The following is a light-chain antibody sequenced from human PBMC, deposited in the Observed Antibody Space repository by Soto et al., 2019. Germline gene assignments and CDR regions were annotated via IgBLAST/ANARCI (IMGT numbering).Light chain of an antibody. J-gene: IGKJ5*01. Sequence: EIVMTQSQATLSVSPGERATLSCRASESISSNLSWYQQKPGQAPRLLMFRTSSRATGFPARFSGSGSGTDFTLIINRLEPEDVAIYYCQQYNNWPWAFGQGTRLGI. V-gene: IGKV3-15*01. CDR3: QQYNNWPWA. CDR2: RTS. CDR1: ESISSN.